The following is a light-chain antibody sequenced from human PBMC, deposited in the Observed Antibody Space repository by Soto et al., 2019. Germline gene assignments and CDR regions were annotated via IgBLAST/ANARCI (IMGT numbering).Light chain of an antibody. J-gene: IGKJ5*01. V-gene: IGKV3-11*01. CDR3: QQRSNWPPIP. CDR1: QNININY. CDR2: DAS. Sequence: EIVLTQSPGTLSLSPGERATLSCRASQNININYLAWYQQKPGQAPRLLIYDASNRATGIPARFSGSGSGTDFTLTISSLEPEDFAVYYCQQRSNWPPIPFGQGTRLEIK.